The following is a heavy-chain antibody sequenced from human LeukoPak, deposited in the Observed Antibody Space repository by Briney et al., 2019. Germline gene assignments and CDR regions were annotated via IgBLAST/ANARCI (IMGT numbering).Heavy chain of an antibody. CDR1: GLTFSSDC. Sequence: GGSLRLSCAVSGLTFSSDCVNWVRQAPGKGLEWVSVTYSGGTTFYSDSVKGRFIISRDNSKNTLYLQMNSLRAEDTAVYYCARDPLRYGSGSYGGSYYSYGLDVWGQGTTVTVSS. CDR3: ARDPLRYGSGSYGGSYYSYGLDV. J-gene: IGHJ6*02. V-gene: IGHV3-66*01. D-gene: IGHD2-15*01. CDR2: TYSGGTT.